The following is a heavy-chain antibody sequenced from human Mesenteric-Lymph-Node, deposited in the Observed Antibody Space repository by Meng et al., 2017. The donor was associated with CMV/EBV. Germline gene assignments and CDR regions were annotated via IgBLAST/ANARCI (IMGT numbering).Heavy chain of an antibody. Sequence: SCAASGFTFSSYAMHWVRQAPGKGLEWVAVISYDGSNKYYADSVKGRFTISRDNSKNTLYLQMNSLRAEDTAVYYCARGIAVAPGGFDYWGQGTLVTVSS. D-gene: IGHD6-19*01. CDR2: ISYDGSNK. CDR3: ARGIAVAPGGFDY. J-gene: IGHJ4*02. CDR1: GFTFSSYA. V-gene: IGHV3-30-3*01.